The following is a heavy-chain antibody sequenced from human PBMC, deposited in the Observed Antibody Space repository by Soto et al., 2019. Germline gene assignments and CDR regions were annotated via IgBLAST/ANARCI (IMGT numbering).Heavy chain of an antibody. CDR3: ARESEDLTSNFYS. V-gene: IGHV3-21*06. CDR2: ISSTTNYI. Sequence: GGSLRLSCAASGFTFTRYSMNWVRQAPGKGLEWVSSISSTTNYIYYGDSMKGRFTISRDNAKNSLYLEMNSLRAEDTAVYYCARESEDLTSNFYSWGQGTLVTASS. CDR1: GFTFTRYS. J-gene: IGHJ4*02.